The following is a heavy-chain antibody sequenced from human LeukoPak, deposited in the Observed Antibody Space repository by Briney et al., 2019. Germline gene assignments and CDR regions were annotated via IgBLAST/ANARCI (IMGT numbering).Heavy chain of an antibody. D-gene: IGHD6-13*01. CDR1: GFTFSSYV. CDR2: ISGSGGNT. J-gene: IGHJ6*02. V-gene: IGHV3-23*01. Sequence: PGGSLRLSSAASGFTFSSYVMTRVRQAPGKGLEWVSGISGSGGNTNYADSVKGRFTISRDNSKTTLYLQMNSLRVDDTAVYYCAPPAIPAAGVWGQGTTVTVSS. CDR3: APPAIPAAGV.